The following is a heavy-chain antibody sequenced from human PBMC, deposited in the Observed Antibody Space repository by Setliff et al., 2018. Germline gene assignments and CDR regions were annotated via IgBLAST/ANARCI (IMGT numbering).Heavy chain of an antibody. V-gene: IGHV5-51*01. D-gene: IGHD6-13*01. J-gene: IGHJ4*02. CDR3: ARALASAGTVFFDY. CDR1: GYTFTSYW. CDR2: IYPSDSHT. Sequence: GESLTISCKGSGYTFTSYWIGWVRQMPGKGLEWLGIIYPSDSHTRYSPSFQGQVTISADRSISTAYLQWSSLKASDTAMYYCARALASAGTVFFDYWGQGTLVTVSS.